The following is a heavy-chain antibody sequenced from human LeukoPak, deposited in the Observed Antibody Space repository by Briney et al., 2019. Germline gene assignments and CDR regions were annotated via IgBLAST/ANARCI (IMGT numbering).Heavy chain of an antibody. CDR1: GDSISSSSSY. V-gene: IGHV4-61*02. Sequence: SETLSLTCTVSGDSISSSSSYWGWIRQPAGKGLEWIGRIYTSGSTNYNPSLKSRVTMSVDTSKNQFSLKLSSVTAADTAVYYCARDVYYYDSSGYYYFDYWGQGTLVTVSS. CDR2: IYTSGST. D-gene: IGHD3-22*01. CDR3: ARDVYYYDSSGYYYFDY. J-gene: IGHJ4*02.